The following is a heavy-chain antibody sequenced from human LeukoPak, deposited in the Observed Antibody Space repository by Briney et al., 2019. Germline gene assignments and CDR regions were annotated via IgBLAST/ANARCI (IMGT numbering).Heavy chain of an antibody. J-gene: IGHJ5*02. V-gene: IGHV1-8*01. CDR3: ARGPLVRLPSSFDP. D-gene: IGHD3-16*02. CDR1: GYTFTSYD. Sequence: ASVKVSCKASGYTFTSYDINWVRQAAGQGLEWMGWMNPNSGNTGSAQRYQGRVTMTRDTSRSTAYMELRSLTSEDTAVYYCARGPLVRLPSSFDPWGQGTLVTVSS. CDR2: MNPNSGNT.